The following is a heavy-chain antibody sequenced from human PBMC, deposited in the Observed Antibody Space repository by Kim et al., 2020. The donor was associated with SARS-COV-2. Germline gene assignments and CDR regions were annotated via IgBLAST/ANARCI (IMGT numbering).Heavy chain of an antibody. J-gene: IGHJ4*02. CDR3: AKDQNRGGIAVAGTTVRGDY. CDR1: GFTFSSYA. D-gene: IGHD6-19*01. Sequence: GGSLRLSCAASGFTFSSYAMSWVRQAPGKGLEWVSAISGSGGSTYYADSVKGRFTISRDNSKNTLYLQMNSLRAEDTAVYYCAKDQNRGGIAVAGTTVRGDYWGQGTLVTVSA. CDR2: ISGSGGST. V-gene: IGHV3-23*01.